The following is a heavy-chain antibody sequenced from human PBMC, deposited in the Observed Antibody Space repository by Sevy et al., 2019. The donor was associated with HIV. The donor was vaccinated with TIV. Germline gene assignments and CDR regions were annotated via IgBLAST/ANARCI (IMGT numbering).Heavy chain of an antibody. CDR3: AKDTSGGWEYYFDY. Sequence: GGSLRLSCAASGFTFDDYTMHWVHQAPGKGLEWVCLISWDGGSTYYADSVKGRFTISRDNSKNSLYLQMNSLRTEDTALYYCAKDTSGGWEYYFDYWGQGTLVTVSS. CDR1: GFTFDDYT. CDR2: ISWDGGST. V-gene: IGHV3-43*01. J-gene: IGHJ4*02. D-gene: IGHD6-19*01.